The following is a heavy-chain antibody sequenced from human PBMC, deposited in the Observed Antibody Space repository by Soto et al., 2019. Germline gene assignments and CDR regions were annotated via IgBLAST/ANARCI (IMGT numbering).Heavy chain of an antibody. CDR1: GGSISSSNW. Sequence: QVQLQESGPGLVKPSGTLSLTCAVSGGSISSSNWWSWVRQPPGKGLEWIGEIYHSGSTNYNPSLKSRVTISVDKSKNQFSLKLSSVTAADTAVYYCARDRNTGYSSGWYYYGMDVWGQGTTVTVSS. J-gene: IGHJ6*02. CDR3: ARDRNTGYSSGWYYYGMDV. D-gene: IGHD6-19*01. CDR2: IYHSGST. V-gene: IGHV4-4*02.